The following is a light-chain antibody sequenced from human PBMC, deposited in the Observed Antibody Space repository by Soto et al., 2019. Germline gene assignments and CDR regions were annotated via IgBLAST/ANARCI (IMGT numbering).Light chain of an antibody. V-gene: IGLV2-14*01. Sequence: QSALTQPASVSGSPGQSITISCSGSNNDVGYYTSVSWYQHHPDKAPKLLIYEVTNRPSGVSNRFSGSKSGYTASLTISGLQAEDEADYYCASYTSSSIWVFGGGTKLTVL. J-gene: IGLJ3*02. CDR2: EVT. CDR1: NNDVGYYTS. CDR3: ASYTSSSIWV.